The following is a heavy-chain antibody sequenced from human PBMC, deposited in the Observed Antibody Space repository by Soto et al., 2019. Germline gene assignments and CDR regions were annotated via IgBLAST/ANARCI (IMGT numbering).Heavy chain of an antibody. Sequence: VGSLRLSCAASGFTFTRYSVNRVRQAPGKGLEWVSSISSTTNYIYYGDSMKGRFTISRDNAKNSLYLEMNSLRAEDTAVYYCARESEDLTSNFDYWGQGTLVTVSS. J-gene: IGHJ4*02. V-gene: IGHV3-21*06. CDR2: ISSTTNYI. CDR3: ARESEDLTSNFDY. CDR1: GFTFTRYS.